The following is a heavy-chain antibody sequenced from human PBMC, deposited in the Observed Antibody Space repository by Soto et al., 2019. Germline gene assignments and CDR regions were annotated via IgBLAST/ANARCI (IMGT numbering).Heavy chain of an antibody. V-gene: IGHV3-74*01. CDR3: IRSVSNHCGFFDF. J-gene: IGHJ4*02. Sequence: EVQLVESGGGLVQTGGSLRLSCAASGFSPSSYWMHWVRQPPGRGLMWVARINRDGRSTSYAESVKSRFTIYRDNAKSTLNLQMNTLTAEDTAVYYCIRSVSNHCGFFDFRGQGTLVAVSS. D-gene: IGHD3-10*01. CDR2: INRDGRST. CDR1: GFSPSSYW.